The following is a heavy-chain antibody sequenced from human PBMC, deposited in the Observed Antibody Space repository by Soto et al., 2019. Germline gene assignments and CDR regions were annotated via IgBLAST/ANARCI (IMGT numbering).Heavy chain of an antibody. V-gene: IGHV3-7*01. CDR3: VRGGCYYGL. Sequence: EVQLVDSGGGLVQPGGSLRLSCAASGFSFSTLWMSWVRQAPGKGLEWVANIKPDGSAKYYVDSVKGRFTISRDNAKNYLYLEMNSLGDEYTAVYYCVRGGCYYGLWGQGTLVTVSS. CDR2: IKPDGSAK. D-gene: IGHD1-26*01. CDR1: GFSFSTLW. J-gene: IGHJ4*02.